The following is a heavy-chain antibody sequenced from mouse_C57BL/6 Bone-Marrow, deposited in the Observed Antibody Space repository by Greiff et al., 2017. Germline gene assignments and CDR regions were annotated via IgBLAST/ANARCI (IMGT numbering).Heavy chain of an antibody. D-gene: IGHD2-3*01. CDR1: GYTFTSYW. CDR2: IHPNSGST. Sequence: QVQLQQPGAELVKPGASVKLSCKASGYTFTSYWMHWVKQRPGQGLEWIGMIHPNSGSTNYNEKFKSKATLTVDKSSSTAYMQLSSLTSEDSAVYYCARNYDGYPWYFDVWGTGTTVTVSS. CDR3: ARNYDGYPWYFDV. J-gene: IGHJ1*03. V-gene: IGHV1-64*01.